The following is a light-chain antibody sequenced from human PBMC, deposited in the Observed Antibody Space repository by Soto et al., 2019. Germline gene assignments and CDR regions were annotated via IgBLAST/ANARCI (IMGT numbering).Light chain of an antibody. CDR3: LLSYSGANWV. J-gene: IGLJ3*02. Sequence: VVTQEPSLTVSPGGTVTLTCGSSTGAVTSGHYPYWFQQKPGQAPRTLIYDTSNKHSWTPARFSGSLLGGKAALTLSGAQPEDEAEYYCLLSYSGANWVFGGGTKVTVL. V-gene: IGLV7-46*01. CDR1: TGAVTSGHY. CDR2: DTS.